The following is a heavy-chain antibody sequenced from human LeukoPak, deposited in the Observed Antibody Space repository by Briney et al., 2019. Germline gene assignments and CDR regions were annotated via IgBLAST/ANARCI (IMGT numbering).Heavy chain of an antibody. D-gene: IGHD2-2*02. CDR2: IYHSGSA. J-gene: IGHJ4*02. Sequence: TSETLSLTCTVSGYSITSGYNWAWIRQPPGKVLEWIGIIYHSGSAYYNPSLKSRATISVDTSKNQFSLKLSSVTAADTAVYYCVRYCSSTTCYTRAVDYWGQGTLVTVSS. CDR1: GYSITSGYN. V-gene: IGHV4-38-2*02. CDR3: VRYCSSTTCYTRAVDY.